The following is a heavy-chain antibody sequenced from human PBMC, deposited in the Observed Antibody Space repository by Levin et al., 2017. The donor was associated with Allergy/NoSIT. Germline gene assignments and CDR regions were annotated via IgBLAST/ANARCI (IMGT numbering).Heavy chain of an antibody. D-gene: IGHD4-17*01. CDR2: RRSSGGKT. J-gene: IGHJ4*02. Sequence: GGSLRLSCAASGFPFGTYAMSWVRQGPGKGLEWVATRRSSGGKTYYADAVRGRFTIARDNSKNTLFLQMNALRADDTAVYYCAKALDNVDYIFDSWGQGTPVTVS. V-gene: IGHV3-23*01. CDR1: GFPFGTYA. CDR3: AKALDNVDYIFDS.